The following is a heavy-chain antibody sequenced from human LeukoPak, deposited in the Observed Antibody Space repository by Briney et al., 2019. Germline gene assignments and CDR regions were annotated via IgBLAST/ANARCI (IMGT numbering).Heavy chain of an antibody. Sequence: SVKVSCKASGGTFSSYAISWVRQAPGQGLEWMGRIIPILGIANYAQKFQGGVTITADKSTSTAYMELSSLRSEDTAVYYCARGAARDYGDYDYWGQGTLVTVSS. CDR3: ARGAARDYGDYDY. CDR1: GGTFSSYA. D-gene: IGHD4-17*01. J-gene: IGHJ4*02. CDR2: IIPILGIA. V-gene: IGHV1-69*04.